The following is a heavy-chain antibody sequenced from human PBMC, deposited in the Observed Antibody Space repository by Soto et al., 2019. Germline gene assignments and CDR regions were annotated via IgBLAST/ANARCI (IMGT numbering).Heavy chain of an antibody. Sequence: GVSVKVTSKASGYTFTSSYMRWVRQEKEQGLEWMGIINPSGGSTSYAQKFQGRVTMTRDTSTSTVYMELSSLRSEATAAYYCARDAVGSSGEYYFDYWGQGPLVTVS. CDR2: INPSGGST. D-gene: IGHD3-22*01. CDR3: ARDAVGSSGEYYFDY. CDR1: GYTFTSSY. J-gene: IGHJ4*02. V-gene: IGHV1-46*03.